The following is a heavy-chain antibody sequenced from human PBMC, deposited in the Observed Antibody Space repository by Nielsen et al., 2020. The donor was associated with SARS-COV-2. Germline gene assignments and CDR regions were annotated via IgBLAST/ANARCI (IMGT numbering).Heavy chain of an antibody. Sequence: WVRQAPGQGLEWMGGIIPIFGTANYAQKFQGRVTITADKSTSTAYMELSNLRSEDTAVYYCARDGGYCSGGSCQIYYYYYGMDVWGQGTTVTVSS. J-gene: IGHJ6*02. D-gene: IGHD2-15*01. CDR3: ARDGGYCSGGSCQIYYYYYGMDV. CDR2: IIPIFGTA. V-gene: IGHV1-69*06.